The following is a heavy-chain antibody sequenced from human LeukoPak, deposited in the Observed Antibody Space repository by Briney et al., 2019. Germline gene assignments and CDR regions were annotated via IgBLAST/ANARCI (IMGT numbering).Heavy chain of an antibody. CDR1: GGTFSSYA. J-gene: IGHJ5*02. V-gene: IGHV1-69*04. Sequence: ATVKVSCKASGGTFSSYAISWVRQAPGQGLEWMGRIIPILGIANYAQKFQGRVTITADKSTSTAYMELSSLRSEDTAVYYCARRGIYKDLTGYYKEGGWFDPWGQGTLVTVSS. CDR3: ARRGIYKDLTGYYKEGGWFDP. CDR2: IIPILGIA. D-gene: IGHD3-9*01.